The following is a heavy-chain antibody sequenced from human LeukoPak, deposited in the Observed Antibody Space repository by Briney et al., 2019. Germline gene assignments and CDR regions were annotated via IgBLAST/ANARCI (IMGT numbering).Heavy chain of an antibody. V-gene: IGHV4-59*01. CDR1: GGSISSYY. J-gene: IGHJ4*02. CDR3: ARMWETPGDFDY. Sequence: SETLSLTCTVSGGSISSYYWSWIRQPPGKGLEWIGYIYYSGSTNYNPSLKSRVTISVDTSKNQFSLKLSSVTAADTAVYYCARMWETPGDFDYRGQGTLVTVSS. CDR2: IYYSGST. D-gene: IGHD1-26*01.